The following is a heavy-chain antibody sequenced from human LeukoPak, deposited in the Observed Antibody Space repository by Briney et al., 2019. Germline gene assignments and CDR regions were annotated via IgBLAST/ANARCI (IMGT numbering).Heavy chain of an antibody. CDR3: ARAPGNDILTGYRSLYYYYYMDV. V-gene: IGHV1-46*01. CDR2: INPSGGST. CDR1: GYTFTSYY. D-gene: IGHD3-9*01. J-gene: IGHJ6*03. Sequence: ASVKVSCKASGYTFTSYYMHWVRQAPGQGLEWMGIINPSGGSTSYAQKFQGRVTTTRDMSTSTAYMELSSLRSEDTAVYYCARAPGNDILTGYRSLYYYYYMDVWGKGTTVTISS.